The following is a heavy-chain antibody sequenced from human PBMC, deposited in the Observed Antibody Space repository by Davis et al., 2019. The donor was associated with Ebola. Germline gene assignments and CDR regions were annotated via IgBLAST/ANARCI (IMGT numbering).Heavy chain of an antibody. D-gene: IGHD3-10*01. CDR1: GFTFSSYG. CDR2: ISYDGSNK. V-gene: IGHV3-30*03. CDR3: AREYYGSGSLETIDY. J-gene: IGHJ4*02. Sequence: GESLKISCAASGFTFSSYGMHWVRQAPGKGLEWVAVISYDGSNKYYADSVKGRFTISRDNSKNTLYLQMNSLRAEDTAVYYCAREYYGSGSLETIDYWGQGTLVTVSS.